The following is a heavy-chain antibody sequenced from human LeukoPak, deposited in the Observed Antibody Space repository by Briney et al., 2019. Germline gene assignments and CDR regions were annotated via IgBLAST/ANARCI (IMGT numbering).Heavy chain of an antibody. CDR2: ITAGGGT. CDR1: GFTFTTYA. Sequence: GGSLRLSCAASGFTFTTYALGWVRQAPGKALEWVSVITAGGGTYYADSVKGRFTVSKDNSKNTLFLQMNSLRPEDTAVYYCTKRGSGSTWNPADNWGQGTLVTVSS. CDR3: TKRGSGSTWNPADN. D-gene: IGHD1-1*01. V-gene: IGHV3-23*01. J-gene: IGHJ4*02.